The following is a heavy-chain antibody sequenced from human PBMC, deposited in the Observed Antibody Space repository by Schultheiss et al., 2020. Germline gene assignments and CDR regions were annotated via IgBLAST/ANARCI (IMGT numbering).Heavy chain of an antibody. Sequence: SETLSLTCAVYGGSFSGYYWSWIRQPPGKGLEWIGYIYYSGSTYYNPSLKSRVTISVDTSKNQFSLKLSSVTAADTAVYYCARVGTNYYYDSSGYYGYWGQGTLVNVSA. CDR1: GGSFSGYY. J-gene: IGHJ4*02. D-gene: IGHD3-22*01. CDR2: IYYSGST. CDR3: ARVGTNYYYDSSGYYGY. V-gene: IGHV4-59*08.